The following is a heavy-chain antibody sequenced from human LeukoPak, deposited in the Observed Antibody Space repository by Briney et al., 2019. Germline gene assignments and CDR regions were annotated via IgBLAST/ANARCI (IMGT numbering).Heavy chain of an antibody. Sequence: GSLRLSCAASGFTFSSYGMHWVRQAPGKGLEWIGEIYHSGSTNYNPSLKSRVTISVDKSKNQFSLKLSSVTAADTAVYYCANLEYNWNGASLGVWGKGTTVTVSS. CDR2: IYHSGST. V-gene: IGHV4-4*02. J-gene: IGHJ6*04. CDR3: ANLEYNWNGASLGV. CDR1: GFTFSSYG. D-gene: IGHD1-1*01.